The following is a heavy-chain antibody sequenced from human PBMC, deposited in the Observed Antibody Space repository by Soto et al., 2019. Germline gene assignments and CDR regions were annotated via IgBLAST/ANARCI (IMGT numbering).Heavy chain of an antibody. CDR3: AKGKGWKTGLDP. J-gene: IGHJ5*02. D-gene: IGHD1-1*01. Sequence: GGSLRLSCAASGFTFSNYEMHWVRQAPGKGLEWVSAISGSGGSTYYADSVKGRFTISRDNSKNTLYLQMNSLRAEDTAVYYFAKGKGWKTGLDPWGQGTLVTVSS. CDR2: ISGSGGST. V-gene: IGHV3-23*01. CDR1: GFTFSNYE.